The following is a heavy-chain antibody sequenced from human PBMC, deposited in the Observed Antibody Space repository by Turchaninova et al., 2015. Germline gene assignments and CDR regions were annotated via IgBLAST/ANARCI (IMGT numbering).Heavy chain of an antibody. CDR3: ARRIFGSPYYFDS. V-gene: IGHV4-30-4*01. J-gene: IGHJ4*02. CDR2: IYYTGST. D-gene: IGHD3-3*01. Sequence: VQLQESGPGLVKPSQTLYLPCTVSCDSINSDDYYWSWSRQPPGKGLEWIGYIYYTGSTYYNPSLKSRVTISVDTSKNQFSLKLSSVTAADTAVYYCARRIFGSPYYFDSWGQGTLVTVSS. CDR1: CDSINSDDYY.